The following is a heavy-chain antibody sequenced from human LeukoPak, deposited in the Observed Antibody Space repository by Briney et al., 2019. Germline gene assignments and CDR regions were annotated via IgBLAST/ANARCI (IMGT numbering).Heavy chain of an antibody. Sequence: PSETLSLTCIVSGGSISSYYWSWIRQPPGKGLEWIGYIYYSGSTNYNPSLKSRVTISVDTSKNQFSLKLSSVTAADTAVYYCARDDYSSGRAFDIWGQGTMVTVSS. V-gene: IGHV4-59*01. CDR2: IYYSGST. J-gene: IGHJ3*02. CDR3: ARDDYSSGRAFDI. D-gene: IGHD4-11*01. CDR1: GGSISSYY.